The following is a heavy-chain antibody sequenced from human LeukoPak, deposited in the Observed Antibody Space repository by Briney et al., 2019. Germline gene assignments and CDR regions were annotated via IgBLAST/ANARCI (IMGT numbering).Heavy chain of an antibody. CDR1: GGSISSYY. D-gene: IGHD2-2*02. CDR2: IYYSGST. Sequence: PSETLSLTCTVSGGSISSYYRSWIRQPPGKGLEWIGYIYYSGSTNYNPYLKSRVTISVDTSKNKFSLMLSSVTAADTAVYYCARYLNQYCSSTSCYRGGNYYYMDVWGKGTTVTVSS. J-gene: IGHJ6*03. CDR3: ARYLNQYCSSTSCYRGGNYYYMDV. V-gene: IGHV4-59*01.